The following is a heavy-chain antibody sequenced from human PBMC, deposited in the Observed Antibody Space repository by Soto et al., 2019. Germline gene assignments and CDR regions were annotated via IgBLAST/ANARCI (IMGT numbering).Heavy chain of an antibody. Sequence: SETLSLTCTVYGGSISSYYWSWIRQPPGKGLEWIGYIYYSGSTNYNPSLKSRVTISVDTSKNQFSLKLSSVTAADTAVYYCATDRGFGHASVPYSWGPGTLVTVSS. D-gene: IGHD3-10*01. J-gene: IGHJ4*02. V-gene: IGHV4-59*01. CDR1: GGSISSYY. CDR2: IYYSGST. CDR3: ATDRGFGHASVPYS.